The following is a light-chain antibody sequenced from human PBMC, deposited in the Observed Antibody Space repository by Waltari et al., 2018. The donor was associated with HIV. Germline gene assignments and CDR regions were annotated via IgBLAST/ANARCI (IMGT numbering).Light chain of an antibody. CDR3: AAWDDSLKGYV. CDR1: GTNIGGNT. Sequence: QSVLTQPPSASGTHGRRVPISCSAIGTNIGGNTVKWYQHRPGTAPRLLIYGDDQRPSGVPDRFSGSKSDTSASLAISGLQSEDEADYYCAAWDDSLKGYVFGTGTKVTVL. CDR2: GDD. V-gene: IGLV1-44*01. J-gene: IGLJ1*01.